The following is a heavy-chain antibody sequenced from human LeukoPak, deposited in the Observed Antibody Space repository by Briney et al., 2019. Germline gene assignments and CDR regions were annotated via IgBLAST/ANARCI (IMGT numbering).Heavy chain of an antibody. CDR2: VYYSGST. Sequence: PSETLSLTCTVSGGSISSYYWSWIRQPPGKGLEWIGYVYYSGSTNYNPSLKSRLTISVDTSKNQFSLKLSSVTAADTAVYYCARVPYYDILTGYRGPFDYWGQGTLVTVSS. CDR1: GGSISSYY. CDR3: ARVPYYDILTGYRGPFDY. J-gene: IGHJ4*02. D-gene: IGHD3-9*01. V-gene: IGHV4-59*12.